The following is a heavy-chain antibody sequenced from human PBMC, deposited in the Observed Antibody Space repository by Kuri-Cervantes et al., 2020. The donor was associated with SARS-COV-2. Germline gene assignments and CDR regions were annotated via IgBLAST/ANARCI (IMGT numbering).Heavy chain of an antibody. J-gene: IGHJ3*02. Sequence: SETLCLTCNVSGGSIRSYFWSWIRQAPGKGLEWIGCMYFNGRTNYIPSLTRRVSMSVDTSKSQFSLNLASMSAADTAVYYCAKGARGKMDVFDIWAPGTMVTVSS. CDR1: GGSIRSYF. D-gene: IGHD3-16*01. V-gene: IGHV4-59*01. CDR2: MYFNGRT. CDR3: AKGARGKMDVFDI.